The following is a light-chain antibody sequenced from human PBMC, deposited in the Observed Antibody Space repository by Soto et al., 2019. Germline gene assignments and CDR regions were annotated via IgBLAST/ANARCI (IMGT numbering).Light chain of an antibody. CDR1: HDITSY. CDR3: QKCDYPPI. Sequence: DIQMTQSPSSLSASVGDRVTITCQASHDITSYLNWYQHKPGRAPKLLIYDASILEAGVPSRFSGSGSGTDFTFTISHLQPEDVSTYYCQKCDYPPIFGPGTTVDFK. V-gene: IGKV1-33*01. CDR2: DAS. J-gene: IGKJ3*01.